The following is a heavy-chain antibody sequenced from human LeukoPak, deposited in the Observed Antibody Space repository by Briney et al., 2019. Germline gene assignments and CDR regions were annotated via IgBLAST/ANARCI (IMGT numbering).Heavy chain of an antibody. Sequence: SGPTLVNPTQTLTLTCTFSGFSLSTSGMCVSWIRQPPGKALEWLARIDWDDDKHYSTSLKTRLTISKDTSKNQVVLTMTNMDPVDTATYYCARISDDYGGNSELDYWGQGTLVTVSS. V-gene: IGHV2-70*11. CDR1: GFSLSTSGMC. D-gene: IGHD4-23*01. CDR2: IDWDDDK. CDR3: ARISDDYGGNSELDY. J-gene: IGHJ4*02.